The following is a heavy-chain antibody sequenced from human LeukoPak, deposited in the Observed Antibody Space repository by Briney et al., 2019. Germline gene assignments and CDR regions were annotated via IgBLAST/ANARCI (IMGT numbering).Heavy chain of an antibody. V-gene: IGHV3-30*03. D-gene: IGHD5-12*01. CDR3: IGGYYFGDY. J-gene: IGHJ4*02. CDR1: GFTFSSYG. CDR2: ISYDGSNK. Sequence: PGGSLRLSCAASGFTFSSYGMQWVRQAPGKGLEWVAVISYDGSNKYYADSVKGRFTISRDNSKNTMYLQMNSLRGEDTAVYYCIGGYYFGDYWGQGTLVTVSS.